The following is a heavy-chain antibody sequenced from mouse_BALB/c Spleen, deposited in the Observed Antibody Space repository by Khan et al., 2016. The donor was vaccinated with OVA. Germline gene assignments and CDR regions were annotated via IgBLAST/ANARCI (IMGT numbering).Heavy chain of an antibody. J-gene: IGHJ4*01. V-gene: IGHV1S136*01. CDR2: INPYNDGS. CDR1: GYTFTNYV. CDR3: ARYSSSPYYATDY. Sequence: EVQLQESGPELVKPGASVRMSCKASGYTFTNYVMHWVKQKPGQGLEWIGYINPYNDGSKYNEKFKGKATLTSDKSSSTAYMALSSLTSEDSAVYYCARYSSSPYYATDYWGQGTSVTVSS. D-gene: IGHD1-1*01.